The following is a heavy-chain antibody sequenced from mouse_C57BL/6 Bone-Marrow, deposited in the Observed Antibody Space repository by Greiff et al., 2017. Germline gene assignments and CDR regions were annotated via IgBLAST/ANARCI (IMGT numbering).Heavy chain of an antibody. CDR1: GYTFTSYW. Sequence: VQLQQPGAELVRPGSSVKLSCKASGYTFTSYWMDWVKQRPGQGLEWIGNIYPSDSETHYNQKFKDTATLTVDKSSSTASMHLRSLTSEDSAVYYCARSSYGSSYWYFDVWGTGTTVTVSS. V-gene: IGHV1-61*01. D-gene: IGHD1-1*01. CDR2: IYPSDSET. CDR3: ARSSYGSSYWYFDV. J-gene: IGHJ1*03.